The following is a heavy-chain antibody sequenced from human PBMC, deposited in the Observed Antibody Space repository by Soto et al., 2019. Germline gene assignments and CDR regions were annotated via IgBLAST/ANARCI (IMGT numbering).Heavy chain of an antibody. Sequence: EASVKVSCKASGGTFSSYAISWVRQAPGQGLEWMGGIIPIFGTANYAQKFQGRVTITADESTSTAYMELSSLRSEDTAVYYCAVGQQLVTRPRNDNNWFDPWGQGTLVTVSS. D-gene: IGHD6-13*01. J-gene: IGHJ5*02. CDR3: AVGQQLVTRPRNDNNWFDP. CDR2: IIPIFGTA. V-gene: IGHV1-69*13. CDR1: GGTFSSYA.